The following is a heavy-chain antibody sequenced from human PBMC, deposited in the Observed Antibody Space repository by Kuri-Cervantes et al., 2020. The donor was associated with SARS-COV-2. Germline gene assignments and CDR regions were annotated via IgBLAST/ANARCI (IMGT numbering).Heavy chain of an antibody. CDR3: ARVWSGYSLDPPHFDY. CDR1: GYTFTGYY. V-gene: IGHV1-2*02. J-gene: IGHJ4*02. Sequence: ASVKVSCKASGYTFTGYYMHWVRQAPGQGLEWMGWINPNSGGTNYAQKFQGRVTMTRDTSISTAYMELSRLRSDDTAVYYCARVWSGYSLDPPHFDYWGQGTLVTVSS. D-gene: IGHD3-3*01. CDR2: INPNSGGT.